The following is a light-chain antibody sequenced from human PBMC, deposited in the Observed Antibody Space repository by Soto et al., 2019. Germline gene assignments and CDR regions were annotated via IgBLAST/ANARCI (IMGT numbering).Light chain of an antibody. CDR2: AAS. J-gene: IGKJ1*01. Sequence: IVLTQDAVTLSLSPGERSILSCSAGQSVSGNSLAWYQQKPGQAPRLLIYAASNRATGIPDRFSGSGSGTYFPLTINRLQPEHFEVYFCQHCGGSPQTFGRGTKVDIK. V-gene: IGKV3-20*01. CDR1: QSVSGNS. CDR3: QHCGGSPQT.